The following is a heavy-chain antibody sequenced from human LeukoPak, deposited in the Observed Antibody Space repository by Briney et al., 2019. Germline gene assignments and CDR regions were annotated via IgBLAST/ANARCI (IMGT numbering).Heavy chain of an antibody. CDR1: GLTFSTSG. CDR3: ATETNGRHYDY. J-gene: IGHJ4*02. CDR2: IGPTGSDR. D-gene: IGHD1-14*01. V-gene: IGHV3-21*06. Sequence: GGSLRLSCTASGLTFSTSGFNWVRQAPGKGLEWVASIGPTGSDRYHADSIKGRFTISRDNANNFLLLQMNRLRAEDTAVYYCATETNGRHYDYWGQGTLLTVSS.